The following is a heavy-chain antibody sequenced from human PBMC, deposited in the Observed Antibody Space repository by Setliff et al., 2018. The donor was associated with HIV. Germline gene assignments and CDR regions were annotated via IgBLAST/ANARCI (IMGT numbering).Heavy chain of an antibody. Sequence: SETLSLTCSVSGGSFSSDSYYWGWIRQFPGKGLEWIGSIYYSGSTYYHPSLKSRVTISVDTSKNQFSLKLNSVTAADTAVYYCARDVLGLVISVYGFWGQGIPVTVSS. CDR3: ARDVLGLVISVYGF. D-gene: IGHD3-22*01. J-gene: IGHJ4*02. CDR2: IYYSGST. V-gene: IGHV4-39*07. CDR1: GGSFSSDSYY.